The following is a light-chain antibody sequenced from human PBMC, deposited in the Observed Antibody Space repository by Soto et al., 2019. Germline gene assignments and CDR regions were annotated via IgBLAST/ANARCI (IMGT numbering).Light chain of an antibody. CDR1: SSDVGGYKY. V-gene: IGLV2-14*01. Sequence: QSALTQPASVSGSPGQSITISCTGTSSDVGGYKYVSWYQQHPGKAPKLMIYDVSNRPSGVSNRFSGSKSGNTASLTISGLQAEDEGDYSCSSYTTSSPHVVFGGGTKLTVL. J-gene: IGLJ2*01. CDR2: DVS. CDR3: SSYTTSSPHVV.